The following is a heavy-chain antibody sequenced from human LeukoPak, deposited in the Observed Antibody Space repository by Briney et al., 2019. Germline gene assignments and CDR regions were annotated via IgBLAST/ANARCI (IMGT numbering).Heavy chain of an antibody. J-gene: IGHJ5*02. D-gene: IGHD6-19*01. V-gene: IGHV4-59*01. CDR2: IYYSGST. Sequence: KPSETLSLTCTVSGGSISSYYWSWIRQPPGKGLEWIGYIYYSGSTNYNPSLKSRVTISVDTSKNQLSLKLSSVTAADTAVYYCARVGRQWLVDVYWFDPWGQGTLVTVSS. CDR1: GGSISSYY. CDR3: ARVGRQWLVDVYWFDP.